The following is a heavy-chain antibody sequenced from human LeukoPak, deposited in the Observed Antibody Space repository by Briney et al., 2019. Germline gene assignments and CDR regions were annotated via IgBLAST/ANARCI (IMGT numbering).Heavy chain of an antibody. D-gene: IGHD1-26*01. CDR1: GFTFSSYN. Sequence: GGSLRLSCAASGFTFSSYNMNWVRHAPGKGLEWVSSITSSSTYIYYADSVRGRFTISRDNAKNSLYLQMNSLRAEDTAVYFCARDPYSGNYGAYYYYYIDVWGKGTTVTISS. CDR2: ITSSSTYI. CDR3: ARDPYSGNYGAYYYYYIDV. J-gene: IGHJ6*03. V-gene: IGHV3-21*01.